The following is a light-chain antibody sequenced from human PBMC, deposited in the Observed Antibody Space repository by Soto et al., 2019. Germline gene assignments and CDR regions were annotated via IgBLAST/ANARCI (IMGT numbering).Light chain of an antibody. CDR3: QQTYTAQYT. CDR1: QNIRSD. Sequence: DIQMTQSPSSLSASVGDRVTITCRASQNIRSDLNWYQLKSGKAPKLLIYAASSFQSGVPSRFSGSGSGTDFTLVISGLQPEDFATYYCQQTYTAQYTFGQGTQLEIK. J-gene: IGKJ2*01. CDR2: AAS. V-gene: IGKV1-39*01.